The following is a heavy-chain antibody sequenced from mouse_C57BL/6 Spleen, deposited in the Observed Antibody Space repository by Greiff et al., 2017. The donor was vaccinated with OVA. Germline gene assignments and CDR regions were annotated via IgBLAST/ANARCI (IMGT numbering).Heavy chain of an antibody. CDR2: ISSGGDYI. D-gene: IGHD2-1*01. CDR1: GFTFSSYA. CDR3: TRDGDYGNSYAKDC. Sequence: EVKLVESGEGLVKPGGSLKLSCAASGFTFSSYAMSWVRQTPEKRLEWVAYISSGGDYIYYADTVKGRFTISRDNARNTLYLQMSSLKSEDTAMYYCTRDGDYGNSYAKDCWGQGTSVTVSS. V-gene: IGHV5-9-1*02. J-gene: IGHJ4*01.